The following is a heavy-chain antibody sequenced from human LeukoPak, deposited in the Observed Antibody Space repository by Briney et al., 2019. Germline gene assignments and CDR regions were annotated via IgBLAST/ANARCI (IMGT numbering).Heavy chain of an antibody. D-gene: IGHD5-18*01. Sequence: TSVKVSCKASGFSFTNSAVQWVRQARGQRLEWIGWIVVGSGNTIYLQKFQERVTISRDMSTSTAYMELSSLRSEDTAVYYCAAGYIGGAMVTNAFDIWGQGTMVTVSS. CDR3: AAGYIGGAMVTNAFDI. CDR2: IVVGSGNT. J-gene: IGHJ3*02. CDR1: GFSFTNSA. V-gene: IGHV1-58*01.